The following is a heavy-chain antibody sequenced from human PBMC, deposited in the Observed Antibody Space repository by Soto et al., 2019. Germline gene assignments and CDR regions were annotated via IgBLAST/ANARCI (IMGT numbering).Heavy chain of an antibody. CDR3: ARTSSSWYSEYNWFDP. V-gene: IGHV4-30-2*01. D-gene: IGHD6-13*01. CDR1: GGSISSGGYS. J-gene: IGHJ5*02. Sequence: SQTLSLTCAVSGGSISSGGYSWSWIRQPPGKGLEWIGYIYHSGSTYYNPSLKSRVTISVDRSKNQFSLKLISVTAADTSVYYCARTSSSWYSEYNWFDPWGQGTLVTVSS. CDR2: IYHSGST.